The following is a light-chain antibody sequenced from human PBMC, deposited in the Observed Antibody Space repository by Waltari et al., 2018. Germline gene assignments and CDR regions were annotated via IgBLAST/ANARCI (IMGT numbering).Light chain of an antibody. CDR1: QNLLHSNGYNY. J-gene: IGKJ1*01. Sequence: DFVMTQSPLSLPVTPGEPASISCRSSQNLLHSNGYNYLDWYLQKPGQSPKLLIYMGSNRASGVPDRFSGSGSGTDFTLKISRVEAEDVGVYYCMQPPQTPWTFGQGTKVEIK. V-gene: IGKV2-28*01. CDR3: MQPPQTPWT. CDR2: MGS.